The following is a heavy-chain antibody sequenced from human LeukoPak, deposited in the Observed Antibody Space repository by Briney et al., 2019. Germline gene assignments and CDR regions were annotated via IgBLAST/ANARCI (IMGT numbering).Heavy chain of an antibody. CDR3: ADLGASN. D-gene: IGHD1-26*01. CDR1: GFIFSSQW. Sequence: GGSLRLSCAVSGFIFSSQWMTWVRQAPGTGLEWVATINSDGSAKYHVDSVKGRFTISRDNAKNLVYLQMSILRAEDTAVYYCADLGASNCGQGTLVTVSS. J-gene: IGHJ4*02. V-gene: IGHV3-7*01. CDR2: INSDGSAK.